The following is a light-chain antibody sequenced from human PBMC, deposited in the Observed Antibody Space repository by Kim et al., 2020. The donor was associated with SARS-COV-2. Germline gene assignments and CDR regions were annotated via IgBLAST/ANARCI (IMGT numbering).Light chain of an antibody. Sequence: SIPTSCTGTSGAVGAYDYVSWYRQHPGKAPKLMLYEVSNRPSGVPDRFSGSKSGNTASLTISGLQADDEADYYCSSYSTSSTPVVFGGGTQLTVL. V-gene: IGLV2-14*01. CDR3: SSYSTSSTPVV. J-gene: IGLJ2*01. CDR2: EVS. CDR1: SGAVGAYDY.